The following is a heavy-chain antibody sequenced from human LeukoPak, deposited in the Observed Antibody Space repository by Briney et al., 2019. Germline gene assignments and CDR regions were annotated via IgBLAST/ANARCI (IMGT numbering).Heavy chain of an antibody. Sequence: SETLSLTCTVSGGSISSYYWSWIRQPPGKGLEWIGYIYSSGSTNYSPSLKSRVTISVDTSKNQFSLKLSSVTAADTAVYYCARHMGIAARKGYYFDYWGQGTLVTVSS. V-gene: IGHV4-59*08. D-gene: IGHD6-6*01. CDR3: ARHMGIAARKGYYFDY. CDR2: IYSSGST. CDR1: GGSISSYY. J-gene: IGHJ4*02.